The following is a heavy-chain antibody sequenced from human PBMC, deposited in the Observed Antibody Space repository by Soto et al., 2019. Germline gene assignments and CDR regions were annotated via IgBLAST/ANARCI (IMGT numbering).Heavy chain of an antibody. V-gene: IGHV5-51*01. CDR1: GYSFTSYW. CDR3: ARMEITIFGVVSSYGMDV. CDR2: IYPGDSDT. D-gene: IGHD3-3*01. J-gene: IGHJ6*02. Sequence: PGESLKISCNGSGYSFTSYWICWVRQMPWKGLEWMGIIYPGDSDTRYSPSFQGQVTISADKSISTAYLQWSSLKASDTAMYYCARMEITIFGVVSSYGMDVWGQGTTVTVSS.